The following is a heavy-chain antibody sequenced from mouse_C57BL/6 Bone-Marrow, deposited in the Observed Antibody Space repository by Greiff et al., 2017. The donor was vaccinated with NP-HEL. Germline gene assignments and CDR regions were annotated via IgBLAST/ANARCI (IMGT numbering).Heavy chain of an antibody. CDR3: ARRTAYYSNYDWYFDV. V-gene: IGHV3-8*01. D-gene: IGHD2-5*01. CDR2: ISYSGST. J-gene: IGHJ1*03. Sequence: EVKLQESGPGLAKPSQTLCLTCSVTGYSITSDYWNWIRKFPGNKLEYMGYISYSGSTYYNPSLKSRISITRDTSKNQYYLQLNSVTTEDTATYYCARRTAYYSNYDWYFDVWGTGTTVTVSS. CDR1: GYSITSDY.